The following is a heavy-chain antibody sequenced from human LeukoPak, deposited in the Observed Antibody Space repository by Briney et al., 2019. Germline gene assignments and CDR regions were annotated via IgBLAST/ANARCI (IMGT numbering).Heavy chain of an antibody. CDR1: GGTFSSYA. CDR2: IIPIFGTT. D-gene: IGHD4-17*01. V-gene: IGHV1-69*05. J-gene: IGHJ4*02. Sequence: ASVKVSCKASGGTFSSYAISWVRQAPGQGLEWMGRIIPIFGTTNYAQKFQGRVTITTDESTSPAYMELSSLRSEDTAVYYCARGGRYGDYVTYWGQGTLVTVSS. CDR3: ARGGRYGDYVTY.